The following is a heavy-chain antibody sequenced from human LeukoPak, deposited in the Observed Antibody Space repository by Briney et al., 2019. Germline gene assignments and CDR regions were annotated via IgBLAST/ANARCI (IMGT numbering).Heavy chain of an antibody. Sequence: GRSLRLSCAASGFTFSSYAMHWVRQAPGKGLEWVAVISYDGSNKYYADSVKGRFTISRDNSKNTLYLQMNSLRAEDTAVYYCASSYGDYGDYWGQGTLVTVSS. D-gene: IGHD4-17*01. CDR1: GFTFSSYA. CDR2: ISYDGSNK. J-gene: IGHJ4*02. CDR3: ASSYGDYGDY. V-gene: IGHV3-30*04.